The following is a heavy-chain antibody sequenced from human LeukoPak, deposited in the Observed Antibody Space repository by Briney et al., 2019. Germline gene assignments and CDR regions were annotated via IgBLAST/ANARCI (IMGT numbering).Heavy chain of an antibody. Sequence: GGSLRLSCVGSGFTFNTYWIHWVRQAPGKGLVWVSRVKEDGRETNYADSVKGRFTLPRDNAKNTVYLQMNNLRAEDTAVYHCARAKPADFDLWGRGTLVTVSS. CDR2: VKEDGRET. CDR1: GFTFNTYW. J-gene: IGHJ2*01. CDR3: ARAKPADFDL. V-gene: IGHV3-74*01.